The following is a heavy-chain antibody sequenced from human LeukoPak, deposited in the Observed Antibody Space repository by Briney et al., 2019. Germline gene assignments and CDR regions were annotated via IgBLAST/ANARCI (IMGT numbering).Heavy chain of an antibody. V-gene: IGHV3-21*01. CDR3: ARDRVGQQLVGRKYYYYYMDV. CDR2: ISSSSSNI. J-gene: IGHJ6*03. D-gene: IGHD6-13*01. CDR1: GFTFSSYS. Sequence: GGSLSLSCAASGFTFSSYSMNWVRQAPGNGLEWVSSISSSSSNIYYADSVKGRFTISRDNAKNSLYLQMNSLRAEDTAVYYCARDRVGQQLVGRKYYYYYMDVWGKGTTVTISS.